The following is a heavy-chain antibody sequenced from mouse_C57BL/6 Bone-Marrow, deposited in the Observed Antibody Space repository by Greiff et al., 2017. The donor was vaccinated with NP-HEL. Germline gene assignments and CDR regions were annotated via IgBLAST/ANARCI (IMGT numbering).Heavy chain of an antibody. D-gene: IGHD2-1*01. V-gene: IGHV1-61*01. CDR3: ARDPYGNYAY. J-gene: IGHJ2*01. CDR2: IYPSDSET. CDR1: GYTFTSYW. Sequence: QVQLKQSGAELVRPGSSVKLSCKASGYTFTSYWMDWVKQRPGQGLEWIGNIYPSDSETHYNQKFKDKATLTVDKSSSTAYMQLSSLTSEDSAVYYCARDPYGNYAYWGQGTTLTVSS.